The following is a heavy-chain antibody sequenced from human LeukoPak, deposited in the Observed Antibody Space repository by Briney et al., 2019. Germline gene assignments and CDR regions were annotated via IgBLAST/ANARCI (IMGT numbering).Heavy chain of an antibody. CDR2: ITGRDGST. CDR1: GFPFRDYA. CDR3: AKELWSWSFDL. Sequence: GGSLRLSCAISGFPFRDYAMSWVRQAPGRGLEWVSAITGRDGSTYYADSVTGRFTISRDNSRNKLYLQLNSLRVEDTAVYYCAKELWSWSFDLWGQGTLATVSS. J-gene: IGHJ4*02. V-gene: IGHV3-23*01. D-gene: IGHD2-8*02.